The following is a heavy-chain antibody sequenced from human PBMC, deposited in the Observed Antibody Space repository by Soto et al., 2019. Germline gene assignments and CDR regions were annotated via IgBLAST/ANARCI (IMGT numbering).Heavy chain of an antibody. CDR2: IIPISGTA. V-gene: IGHV1-69*01. D-gene: IGHD2-2*01. CDR3: ARSQGSSTSLEIYYYYYYGMDA. CDR1: GGTFSSYA. Sequence: QVQLVQSGAEVKKPGSSVKVSCKASGGTFSSYAISWVRQAPGQGLEWLGGIIPISGTANYAQEFQGRVTITADESTSTAYMELSSLRSEATAVYYCARSQGSSTSLEIYYYYYYGMDAWGQGTTVTVSS. J-gene: IGHJ6*02.